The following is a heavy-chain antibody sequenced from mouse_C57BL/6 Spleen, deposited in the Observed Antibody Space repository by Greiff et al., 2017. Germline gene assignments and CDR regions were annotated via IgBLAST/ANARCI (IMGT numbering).Heavy chain of an antibody. Sequence: QVQLKESGAELARPGASVKMSCKASGYTFTSYTMHWVKQRPGQGLEWIGYINPSSGYTKYNQKFKDKATLTADKSSSTAYMQLSSLTSEDSAVYYCARAAYYYGSSVFDYWGQGTTRTVSS. CDR3: ARAAYYYGSSVFDY. J-gene: IGHJ2*01. D-gene: IGHD1-1*01. CDR2: INPSSGYT. CDR1: GYTFTSYT. V-gene: IGHV1-4*01.